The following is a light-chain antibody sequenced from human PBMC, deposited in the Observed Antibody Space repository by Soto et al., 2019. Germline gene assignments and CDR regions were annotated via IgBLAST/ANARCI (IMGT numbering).Light chain of an antibody. CDR3: QQYSSYGT. V-gene: IGKV1-5*01. J-gene: IGKJ1*01. CDR1: QSISSW. Sequence: IQMTQSPSTVSASVRDRVTITCRASQSISSWLAWYQQKPGKAPKLLMHDACTLVSGVPSRFSGSGSGTEFTITISGLEPDDFATYYCQQYSSYGTCGQGTTVEIK. CDR2: DAC.